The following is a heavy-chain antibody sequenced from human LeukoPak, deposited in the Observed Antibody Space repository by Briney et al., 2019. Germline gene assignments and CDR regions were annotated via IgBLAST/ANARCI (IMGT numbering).Heavy chain of an antibody. CDR1: GFTVSSNY. D-gene: IGHD2-2*03. CDR2: IYSGGST. Sequence: GGSLRLSCAAPGFTVSSNYMSWVRQAPGKGLEWVSVIYSGGSTYYADSVKGRFTISRDNSKNTLYLQMNSLRAEDTAVYYCARVGYCSSTSCPAHAFDIWGQGTMVTVSS. J-gene: IGHJ3*02. V-gene: IGHV3-66*02. CDR3: ARVGYCSSTSCPAHAFDI.